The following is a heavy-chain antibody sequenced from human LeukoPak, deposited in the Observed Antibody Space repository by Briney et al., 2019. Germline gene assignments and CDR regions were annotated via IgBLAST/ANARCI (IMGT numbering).Heavy chain of an antibody. V-gene: IGHV4-59*01. CDR3: AQYDFWSGGYAH. J-gene: IGHJ4*02. D-gene: IGHD3-3*01. Sequence: SETLSLTCTVSGGSISSYYWSWIRQPPGKGLEWIGYIYYSGSTNYNPSLKSRVTISVDTSKNQFSLKLSSVTAADTAVYYCAQYDFWSGGYAHWGQGTLVTVSS. CDR2: IYYSGST. CDR1: GGSISSYY.